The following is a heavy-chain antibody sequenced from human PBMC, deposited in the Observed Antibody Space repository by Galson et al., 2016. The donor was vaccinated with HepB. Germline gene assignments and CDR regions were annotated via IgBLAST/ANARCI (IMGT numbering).Heavy chain of an antibody. V-gene: IGHV3-21*01. CDR1: GFTFSSYS. Sequence: SLRLSCAASGFTFSSYSMNWVRQAPGKGLEWVSSISSSSSHTYYADSVKGRFTISRDNAKNSLYLQMNSLRAEDTAVYYCARALTSYCGGDCRYYWGQGTLVTGSS. J-gene: IGHJ4*02. D-gene: IGHD2-21*02. CDR3: ARALTSYCGGDCRYY. CDR2: ISSSSSHT.